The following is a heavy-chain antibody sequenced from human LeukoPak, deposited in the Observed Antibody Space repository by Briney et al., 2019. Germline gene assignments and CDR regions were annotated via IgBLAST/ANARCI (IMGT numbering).Heavy chain of an antibody. Sequence: PGGSLRLSCAASGFTFSSYAMHWVRQAPGKGLEWVAVISYDGSNKYYADSVKGRFTISRDNSKNTLYLQMNSLRAEDTAVYYCAKESSRPNGALDYWGQGTLVTVSS. CDR2: ISYDGSNK. CDR3: AKESSRPNGALDY. V-gene: IGHV3-30*04. D-gene: IGHD4-17*01. CDR1: GFTFSSYA. J-gene: IGHJ4*02.